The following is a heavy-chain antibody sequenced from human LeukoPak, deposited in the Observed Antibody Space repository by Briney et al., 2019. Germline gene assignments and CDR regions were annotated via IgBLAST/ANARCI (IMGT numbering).Heavy chain of an antibody. J-gene: IGHJ3*02. CDR1: GGSISSYY. D-gene: IGHD2-21*02. V-gene: IGHV4-59*01. Sequence: TSETLSLTCTVSGGSISSYYWSWIRQPPGKGLEWIGYIYYSGSTNYNPSLKSRVTISVDTSKNQFSLKLSSVTAADTAVYYCARLTAIDAFDIWGQGTMATVSS. CDR3: ARLTAIDAFDI. CDR2: IYYSGST.